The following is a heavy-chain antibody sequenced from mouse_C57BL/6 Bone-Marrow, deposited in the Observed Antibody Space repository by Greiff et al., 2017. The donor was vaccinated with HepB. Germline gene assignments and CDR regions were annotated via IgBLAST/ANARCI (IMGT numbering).Heavy chain of an antibody. D-gene: IGHD1-1*01. CDR2: INPGSGGT. Sequence: QVQLQQSGAELVRPGTSVKVSCKASGYAFTNYLIEWVKQRPGQGLEWIGVINPGSGGTNYNEKFKGKATLTADKSSSTAYMQLSSLTSEDSAVYFCARQRGRGSSSLFFDYWGQGTTLTVSS. CDR3: ARQRGRGSSSLFFDY. V-gene: IGHV1-54*01. J-gene: IGHJ2*01. CDR1: GYAFTNYL.